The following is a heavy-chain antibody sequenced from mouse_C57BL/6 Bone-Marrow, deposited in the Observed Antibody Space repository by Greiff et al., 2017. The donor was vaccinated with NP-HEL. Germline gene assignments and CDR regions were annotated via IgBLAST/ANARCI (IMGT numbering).Heavy chain of an antibody. J-gene: IGHJ1*03. CDR1: GYTFTSYT. CDR2: INPSSGYT. V-gene: IGHV1-4*01. Sequence: VQLQQSGAELARPGASVKMSCKASGYTFTSYTMHWVKQRPGQGLEWIGYINPSSGYTKYNQKFKDKATLTADKSSSTAYMQLSSLTSEDSAVYYCAREGYDGYYDWCFDVWGTGTTVTVSS. D-gene: IGHD2-3*01. CDR3: AREGYDGYYDWCFDV.